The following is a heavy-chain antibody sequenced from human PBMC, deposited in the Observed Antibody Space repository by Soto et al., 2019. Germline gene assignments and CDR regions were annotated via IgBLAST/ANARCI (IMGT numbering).Heavy chain of an antibody. CDR3: AKSRHDFSSASDY. Sequence: EVQLLESGGGLEQPGGSLRLSCVASGFTFSSYAMNWVRQAPGKGLEWVSGTSGSGGSTYYADSVQGRFTISRDNFKNRLYLQMNSLRAEDTAVYYCAKSRHDFSSASDYWGQGTLVTVSS. J-gene: IGHJ4*02. V-gene: IGHV3-23*01. D-gene: IGHD3-3*01. CDR2: TSGSGGST. CDR1: GFTFSSYA.